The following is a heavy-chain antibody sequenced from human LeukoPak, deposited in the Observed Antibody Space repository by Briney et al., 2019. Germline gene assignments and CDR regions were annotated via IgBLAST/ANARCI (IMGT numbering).Heavy chain of an antibody. CDR3: AREVAGYSSGWEIDY. V-gene: IGHV4-34*01. Sequence: SETLSLTCADYGGSFSGYYWSWIRQPPGKGLEWIGEINHSGSTNYNPSLKSRVTISVDTSKNQLSLKLSSVTAADTAVYYCAREVAGYSSGWEIDYWGQGTLVTVSS. J-gene: IGHJ4*02. CDR1: GGSFSGYY. D-gene: IGHD6-19*01. CDR2: INHSGST.